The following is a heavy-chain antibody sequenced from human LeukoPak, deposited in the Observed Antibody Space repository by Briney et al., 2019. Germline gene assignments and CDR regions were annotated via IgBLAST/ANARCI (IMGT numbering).Heavy chain of an antibody. CDR1: GGSISSYY. Sequence: SETLSLTCTVSGGSISSYYWSWIRQPPGKGLEWIGYIYYSGSTNYNPSLKSRVTISVDTSKNQFSLKLSSVTAADTAVYCCARVGARGAFDIWGQGTMVTVAS. CDR2: IYYSGST. V-gene: IGHV4-59*08. CDR3: ARVGARGAFDI. D-gene: IGHD1-26*01. J-gene: IGHJ3*02.